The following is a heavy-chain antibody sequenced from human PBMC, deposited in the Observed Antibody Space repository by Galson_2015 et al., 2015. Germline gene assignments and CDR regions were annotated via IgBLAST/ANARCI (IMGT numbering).Heavy chain of an antibody. J-gene: IGHJ4*02. CDR3: AREAAALFDY. D-gene: IGHD6-13*01. CDR2: IKQDGSEK. V-gene: IGHV3-7*01. Sequence: SLRLSCAPSGFTFSNYWMSWVRQAPGKGLEWVANIKQDGSEKYYVDSVKGRFTISRDNAKNSLYLQMNSLRAEDTAVYYCAREAAALFDYWGQGTLVTVSS. CDR1: GFTFSNYW.